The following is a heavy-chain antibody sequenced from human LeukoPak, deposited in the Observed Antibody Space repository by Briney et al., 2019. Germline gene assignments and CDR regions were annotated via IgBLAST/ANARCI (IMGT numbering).Heavy chain of an antibody. CDR1: GFTFSGYS. CDR3: ARLGAYDSSGYYYVDYFDY. D-gene: IGHD3-22*01. Sequence: GGSLRLSCAASGFTFSGYSMSWVRQAPGKGLEWVANIKQDGSEKYYVDSVKGRFTISRDNAKNSLYLQMNSLRAEDTAVYYCARLGAYDSSGYYYVDYFDYWGQGTLVTVSS. J-gene: IGHJ4*02. V-gene: IGHV3-7*03. CDR2: IKQDGSEK.